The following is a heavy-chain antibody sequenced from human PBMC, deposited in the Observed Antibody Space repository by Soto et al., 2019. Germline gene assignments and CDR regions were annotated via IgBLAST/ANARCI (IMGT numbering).Heavy chain of an antibody. V-gene: IGHV1-69*01. Sequence: QVQLVQSGAEVKKPGSSVKVSCKASGGTFSSYAISWVRQAPGQGLEWMGGIIPIFGTANYAQKFQGRVTITADEATSTAYRELSSLRSEDTAVYYCAREGELGYCSGGSCPFDYWGQGTLVTVSS. CDR2: IIPIFGTA. J-gene: IGHJ4*02. CDR3: AREGELGYCSGGSCPFDY. D-gene: IGHD2-15*01. CDR1: GGTFSSYA.